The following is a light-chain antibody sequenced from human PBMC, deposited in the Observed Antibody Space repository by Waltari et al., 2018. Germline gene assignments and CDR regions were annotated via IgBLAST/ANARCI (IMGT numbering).Light chain of an antibody. J-gene: IGLJ1*01. CDR3: RSYTSRYTYV. CDR2: EVY. V-gene: IGLV2-14*01. Sequence: QSALTQPASVSGSPGQSITISCTGTSSDVGGYNSVSWYQQHPGKAPKVIIYEVYNRPSGASVGFSGSKSGNTASLIISVLQAEDEADYYCRSYTSRYTYVFGSGTKVTVL. CDR1: SSDVGGYNS.